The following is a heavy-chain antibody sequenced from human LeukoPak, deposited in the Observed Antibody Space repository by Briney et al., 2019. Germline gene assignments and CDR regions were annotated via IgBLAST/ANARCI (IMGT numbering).Heavy chain of an antibody. CDR1: GGTFSSYA. V-gene: IGHV1-69*13. D-gene: IGHD1-26*01. J-gene: IGHJ4*02. Sequence: SVKVSCKASGGTFSSYAISWVRQAPGQGLEWMGGIIPIFGTANYAQKFQGRVTITADESTSTAYMELSSLRAEDTAVYYCARRRDSGSLQHFDYWGQGTLVTVSS. CDR3: ARRRDSGSLQHFDY. CDR2: IIPIFGTA.